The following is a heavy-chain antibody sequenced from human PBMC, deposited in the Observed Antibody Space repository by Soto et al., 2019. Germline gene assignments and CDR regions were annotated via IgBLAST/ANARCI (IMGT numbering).Heavy chain of an antibody. Sequence: GGSLILSCAGSGFTLSNYEMNWVRQAPGKGMEWVSYISTGGSSIYYADSVKGRFTIARDNGKNSVYLQMSSLRAEDTATYYCARERGGLSGADVWGQGTTVTV. CDR3: ARERGGLSGADV. D-gene: IGHD1-26*01. CDR1: GFTLSNYE. CDR2: ISTGGSSI. V-gene: IGHV3-48*03. J-gene: IGHJ6*02.